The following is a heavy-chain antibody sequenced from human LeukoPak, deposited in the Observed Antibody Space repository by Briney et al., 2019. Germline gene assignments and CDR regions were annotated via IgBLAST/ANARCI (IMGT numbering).Heavy chain of an antibody. V-gene: IGHV1-69*06. Sequence: SVKVSCKASGGTLSSYAISWVRQAPGQGLEWMGGIIPIFGTANYAQKFQGRVTITADKSTSTAYMELRSLRSDDTAVYYCARSGLLWFGEPLFDPWGQGTLVTVSS. D-gene: IGHD3-10*01. J-gene: IGHJ5*02. CDR2: IIPIFGTA. CDR1: GGTLSSYA. CDR3: ARSGLLWFGEPLFDP.